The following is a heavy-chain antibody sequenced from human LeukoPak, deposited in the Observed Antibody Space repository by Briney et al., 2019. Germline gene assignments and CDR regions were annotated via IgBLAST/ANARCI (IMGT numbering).Heavy chain of an antibody. CDR2: ISGSGGST. D-gene: IGHD3-9*01. CDR1: GFTFSSYA. CDR3: AKGSRGDILTGYRN. V-gene: IGHV3-23*01. J-gene: IGHJ4*02. Sequence: GGSLRLSCAVFGFTFSSYAMIWVRQAPGKGLEWVSSISGSGGSTYYADSVKGRFSISRDNSKNTLYLQMNSLRAEDTAVYYCAKGSRGDILTGYRNWGQGTLVTVSS.